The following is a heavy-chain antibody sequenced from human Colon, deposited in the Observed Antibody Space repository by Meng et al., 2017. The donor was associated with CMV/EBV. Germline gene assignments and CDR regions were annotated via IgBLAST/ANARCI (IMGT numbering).Heavy chain of an antibody. J-gene: IGHJ4*02. D-gene: IGHD6-13*01. Sequence: QMQLVQSGAEVKKSGSSVMVSCKASGFTFRHSYVHWVRQAPGQALEWRGWITPFNGNTNYAQKLQDRVTITRDMSMTTAYMELSSLRSDDRAIYFCASGEEQLAHFDYWGQGTLVTVSS. CDR1: GFTFRHSY. CDR2: ITPFNGNT. CDR3: ASGEEQLAHFDY. V-gene: IGHV1-45*02.